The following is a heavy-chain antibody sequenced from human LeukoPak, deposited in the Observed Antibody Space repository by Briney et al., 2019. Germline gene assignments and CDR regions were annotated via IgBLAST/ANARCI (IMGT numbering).Heavy chain of an antibody. CDR2: ISYDGSNK. D-gene: IGHD3-10*01. CDR1: GFTFSSYG. J-gene: IGHJ5*02. Sequence: GGSLRLSCAASGFTFSSYGMHWVRQAPGKGLEWVAVISYDGSNKYYADSVKGRFTISRDNSKNTLYLQMNSLRAEDTAVYYCAGLWFGELSRRDPWGQGTLVTVSS. CDR3: AGLWFGELSRRDP. V-gene: IGHV3-30*03.